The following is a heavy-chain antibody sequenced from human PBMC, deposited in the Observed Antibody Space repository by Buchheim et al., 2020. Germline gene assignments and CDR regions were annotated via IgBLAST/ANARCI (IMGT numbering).Heavy chain of an antibody. V-gene: IGHV1-2*02. CDR3: ASFGVAVAGTKQWELLGLDFDY. D-gene: IGHD6-19*01. CDR1: GYTFTGYY. CDR2: INPNSGGT. Sequence: QVQLVQSGAEVKKPGASVKVSCKASGYTFTGYYMHWVRQAPGQGLEWMGWINPNSGGTNYAQKFQGRVTMTRDTSISTAYMGLSRLRSDDTAVYYCASFGVAVAGTKQWELLGLDFDYWGQGTL. J-gene: IGHJ4*02.